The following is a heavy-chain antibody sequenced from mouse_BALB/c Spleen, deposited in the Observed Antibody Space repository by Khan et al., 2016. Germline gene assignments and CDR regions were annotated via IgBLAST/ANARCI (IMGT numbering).Heavy chain of an antibody. D-gene: IGHD2-4*01. Sequence: EVQLQESGPGLVKPSQSLSLTCTVTGYSITSDYAWNWIRQFPGNKLEWLGYISYSGSTSYNPSLKSRIPITRDTSKNQFFLQLNSVTTEDLATSYCAGKDDHDGEFAYWGHGTRVTVSA. V-gene: IGHV3-2*02. CDR1: GYSITSDYA. J-gene: IGHJ3*01. CDR2: ISYSGST. CDR3: AGKDDHDGEFAY.